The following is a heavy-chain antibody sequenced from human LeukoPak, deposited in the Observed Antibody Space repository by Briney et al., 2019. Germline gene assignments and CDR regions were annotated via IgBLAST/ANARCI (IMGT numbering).Heavy chain of an antibody. J-gene: IGHJ5*02. V-gene: IGHV3-30*04. CDR3: AKDPGWFDP. Sequence: PGGSPRLSCAASGFTFRRYAMHWVRQAPGKGLEWVTFISYDGNNQDYADSVKGRFTISRDNSKNTLYLEMNSLRVEDTAVYYCAKDPGWFDPWGQGTLVTVSS. CDR2: ISYDGNNQ. CDR1: GFTFRRYA.